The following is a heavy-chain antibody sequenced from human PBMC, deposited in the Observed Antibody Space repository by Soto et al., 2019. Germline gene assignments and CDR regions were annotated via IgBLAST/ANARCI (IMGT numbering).Heavy chain of an antibody. V-gene: IGHV3-30*14. D-gene: IGHD6-19*01. CDR1: GFTFSSYA. CDR3: ARLDKFNGGWS. Sequence: QVQLVESGGGVVQPGRSLRLSCAASGFTFSSYAMHWVRRAPGKGLEWVAAVSHDGKAGFYADSVSGRFTVSRDNSNNLVYLQMDRLRPEDTALFYCARLDKFNGGWSWGQGTAVTVSS. CDR2: VSHDGKAG. J-gene: IGHJ4*02.